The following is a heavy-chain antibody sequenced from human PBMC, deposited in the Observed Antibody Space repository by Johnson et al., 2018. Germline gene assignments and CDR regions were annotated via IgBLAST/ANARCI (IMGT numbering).Heavy chain of an antibody. CDR2: ISWNSGPL. Sequence: EVQLLESGGGLVQPGRSLRLSCAASGFTFDDYSMHWVRQPPGKGLEWVSGISWNSGPLVYADSVKGRFTISRDNAKNSLYLQMNSLRPEDTAVYFCANWARGIILGYDYYMDVGGKGTTGTVSS. J-gene: IGHJ6*03. D-gene: IGHD3-10*01. CDR1: GFTFDDYS. V-gene: IGHV3-9*01. CDR3: ANWARGIILGYDYYMDV.